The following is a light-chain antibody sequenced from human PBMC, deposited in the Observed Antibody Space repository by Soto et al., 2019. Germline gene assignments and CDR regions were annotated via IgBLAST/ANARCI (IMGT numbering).Light chain of an antibody. Sequence: QSALTQPASVSGSPGQSITISCTGTSSDVGGFDYVSWFQQHPGKAPKLMIYEVSNRPSGVSSRFSGSKSGSTASLTISGLQAEDEADYYCSSYTSSSTFVFGTGTKLTVL. CDR1: SSDVGGFDY. CDR3: SSYTSSSTFV. V-gene: IGLV2-14*01. J-gene: IGLJ1*01. CDR2: EVS.